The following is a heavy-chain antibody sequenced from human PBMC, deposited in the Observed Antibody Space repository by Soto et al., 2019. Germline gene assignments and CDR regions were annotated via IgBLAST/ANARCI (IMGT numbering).Heavy chain of an antibody. CDR1: GFTFSTYN. V-gene: IGHV3-48*02. CDR2: ISRDGSSI. J-gene: IGHJ4*02. CDR3: ARDPYYYDNSGYYPKDY. D-gene: IGHD3-22*01. Sequence: GGSLRLSCAASGFTFSTYNMNWVRQAPGEGLEWVSFISRDGSSIRYADSLKGRLTISRDNAKNSLYLQMNSLRDEDTAVYYCARDPYYYDNSGYYPKDYWGQGTLVTVSS.